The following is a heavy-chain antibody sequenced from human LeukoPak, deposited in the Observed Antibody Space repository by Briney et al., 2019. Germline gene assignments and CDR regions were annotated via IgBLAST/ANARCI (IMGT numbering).Heavy chain of an antibody. Sequence: ASVKVSCKASGYTFTSYYMHWVRQAPGQGLEWMGIINPSGGSTSYAQKFQGRVTMTRDTSTSTVYMELSSLRSEDTAVYYCAREPLGILVSVEVATIPFDYWGQGTLVTVSS. CDR2: INPSGGST. V-gene: IGHV1-46*01. CDR1: GYTFTSYY. J-gene: IGHJ4*02. CDR3: AREPLGILVSVEVATIPFDY. D-gene: IGHD5-24*01.